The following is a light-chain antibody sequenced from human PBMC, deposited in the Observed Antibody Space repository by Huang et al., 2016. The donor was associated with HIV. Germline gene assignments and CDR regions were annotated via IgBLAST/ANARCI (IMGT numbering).Light chain of an antibody. J-gene: IGKJ1*01. Sequence: VLTQSPGILSLSPGQRATLSCRASQSVSSSDIAWYQQRPGQAPRLLLYGVSRRAAGAPFDGVPTRAAASMAAGVPDRFSGSGSGTDVTLTISRLEPEDFTVYYCQHHSSSRWTFGQGTKVEVK. V-gene: IGKV3-20*01. CDR2: GVS. CDR1: QSVSSSD. CDR3: QHHSSSRWT.